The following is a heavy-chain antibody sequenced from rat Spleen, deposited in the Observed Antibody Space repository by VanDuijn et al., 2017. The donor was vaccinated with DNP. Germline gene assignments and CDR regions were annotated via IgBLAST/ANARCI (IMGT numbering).Heavy chain of an antibody. J-gene: IGHJ2*01. D-gene: IGHD4-3*01. CDR2: ISPSGGNT. Sequence: EVQLVESGGGLVQPGRSLKLSCTASGFTFSNYDMAWVRQAPTMGLEWVASISPSGGNTYYRDSVKGRFTVSRDTAKSSLHLQIYSLRSEDTATYYCTRHKFGGDYFDYWGQGVMVTVSS. CDR3: TRHKFGGDYFDY. CDR1: GFTFSNYD. V-gene: IGHV5-25*01.